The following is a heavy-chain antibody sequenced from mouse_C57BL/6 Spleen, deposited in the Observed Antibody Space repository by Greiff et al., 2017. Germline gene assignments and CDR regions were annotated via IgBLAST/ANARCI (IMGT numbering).Heavy chain of an antibody. CDR2: IDPSDSET. V-gene: IGHV1-52*01. Sequence: QVQLQQPGAELVRPGSSVTLSCKASGYTFTSYWMHWVKQRPIQGLEWIGNIDPSDSETHYNQQFKAKATLTVDKSSSTAYMQLSRLASEDTAVYSCERLITTVDYWGQGTARTVSS. CDR1: GYTFTSYW. D-gene: IGHD1-1*01. CDR3: ERLITTVDY. J-gene: IGHJ2*01.